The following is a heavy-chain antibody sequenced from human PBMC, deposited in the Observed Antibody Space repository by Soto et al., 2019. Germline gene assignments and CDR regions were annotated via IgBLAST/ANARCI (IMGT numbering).Heavy chain of an antibody. CDR1: GGSISSSGFS. Sequence: SETLSLTCTVSGGSISSSGFSWTWIRHPKGKGLEWSGYIYDTGSTYYSPSLKSRLTMSVDTSKNQFSLKLTSVPAADTAVYYCARRDDFWSGYSIDYWGLGTLVTVSS. J-gene: IGHJ4*02. CDR3: ARRDDFWSGYSIDY. CDR2: IYDTGST. D-gene: IGHD3-3*01. V-gene: IGHV4-30-2*01.